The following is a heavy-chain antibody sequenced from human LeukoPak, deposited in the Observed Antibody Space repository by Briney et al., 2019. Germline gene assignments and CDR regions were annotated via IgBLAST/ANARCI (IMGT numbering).Heavy chain of an antibody. Sequence: PGGSLRLSCAASGFTFSSYWMSWVRQAPGKGLEWVANIKQDGSEKYYVDSVKGRFTISRDNAKNSLYLQMNSLRAEDTAVYYCARDGYGDYGPTAAYYYYMDVWGKGTTVTVSS. CDR1: GFTFSSYW. D-gene: IGHD4-17*01. CDR2: IKQDGSEK. J-gene: IGHJ6*03. V-gene: IGHV3-7*01. CDR3: ARDGYGDYGPTAAYYYYMDV.